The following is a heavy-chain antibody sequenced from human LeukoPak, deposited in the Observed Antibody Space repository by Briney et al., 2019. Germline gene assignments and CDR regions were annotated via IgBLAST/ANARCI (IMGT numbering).Heavy chain of an antibody. CDR1: GGSVSSYY. CDR2: SHYSGST. Sequence: SVTLSLTCRVSGGSVSSYYWRWIRQPPRTALEWTGYSHYSGSTKYNPPLKSRVTISVDTSKNQISLKLSSVTAADTAEYYCVRGQWGFDYWGQGTLVTVSS. J-gene: IGHJ4*02. CDR3: VRGQWGFDY. V-gene: IGHV4-59*02. D-gene: IGHD1-26*01.